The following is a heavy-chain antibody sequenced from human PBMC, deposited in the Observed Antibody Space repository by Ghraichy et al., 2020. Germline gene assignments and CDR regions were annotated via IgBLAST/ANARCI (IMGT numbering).Heavy chain of an antibody. Sequence: ESLNISCTVSGGSMSSDSYYWGWIRQPPGKGLEWIGSIYYTGTTYYNPSLKSRVTISGDKSKNQFSLKLSSVTAADTAVYYCARPNSVYYYYGMDVWGQGTTVTVSS. D-gene: IGHD4-11*01. CDR1: GGSMSSDSYY. V-gene: IGHV4-39*01. CDR2: IYYTGTT. J-gene: IGHJ6*02. CDR3: ARPNSVYYYYGMDV.